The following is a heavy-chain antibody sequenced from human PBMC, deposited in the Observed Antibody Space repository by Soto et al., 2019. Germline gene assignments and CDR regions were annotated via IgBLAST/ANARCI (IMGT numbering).Heavy chain of an antibody. J-gene: IGHJ3*02. D-gene: IGHD1-26*01. CDR2: IYYSGTT. Sequence: QVQLRESGPGLVKPSETLSLTCTVSSGSIGAYFWSWIRQPPGEGLGWIGYIYYSGTTNYNPSLKSRVTIFPDTSKNQFSLRLSSVTAADTAVYYCARGRGGTYDAFDIWGQGTLVTVSS. V-gene: IGHV4-59*01. CDR1: SGSIGAYF. CDR3: ARGRGGTYDAFDI.